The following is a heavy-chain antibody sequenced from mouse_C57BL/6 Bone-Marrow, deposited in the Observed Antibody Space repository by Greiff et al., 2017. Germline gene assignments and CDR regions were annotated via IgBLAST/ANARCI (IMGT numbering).Heavy chain of an antibody. J-gene: IGHJ2*01. CDR1: GFTFSSYG. D-gene: IGHD3-3*01. V-gene: IGHV5-6*01. CDR2: ISSGGSYT. CDR3: ARHRAPYFDY. Sequence: EVMLVESGGDLVKPGGSLKLSCAASGFTFSSYGMSWVRQTPDKRLEWVATISSGGSYTYYPDSVKGRFTISRDNAKNTLYLQMSSLKSEDTAMYYCARHRAPYFDYWGQGTTLTGSS.